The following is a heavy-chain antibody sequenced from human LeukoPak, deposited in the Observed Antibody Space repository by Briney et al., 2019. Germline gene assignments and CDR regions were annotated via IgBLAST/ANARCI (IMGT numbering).Heavy chain of an antibody. Sequence: SETLSLTCTVSGGSISSYYWSWIRQPPGEGLEWIGYIYYSGSTNYNPSLKSRVTISVDTSKNQFSLKLSSVTAADTAVYYCAREAREPDGDSSGYFDYWGQGTLVTVSS. J-gene: IGHJ4*02. D-gene: IGHD3-22*01. CDR2: IYYSGST. CDR1: GGSISSYY. CDR3: AREAREPDGDSSGYFDY. V-gene: IGHV4-59*01.